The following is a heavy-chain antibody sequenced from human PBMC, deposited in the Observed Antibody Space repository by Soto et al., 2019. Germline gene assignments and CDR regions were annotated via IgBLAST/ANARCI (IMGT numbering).Heavy chain of an antibody. V-gene: IGHV1-46*01. J-gene: IGHJ4*02. Sequence: QVQLVQSGAEVKKPGASVKVSCKASGDTFTDYYIHWVRQAPGQGLEWMGTVNPSGGHTTYAQHFLGRVTITRDTSTITLYMELTSLTSEDTAVYYCARGGHVVVVTAALDYWGQGTLVTVSS. D-gene: IGHD2-21*02. CDR3: ARGGHVVVVTAALDY. CDR2: VNPSGGHT. CDR1: GDTFTDYY.